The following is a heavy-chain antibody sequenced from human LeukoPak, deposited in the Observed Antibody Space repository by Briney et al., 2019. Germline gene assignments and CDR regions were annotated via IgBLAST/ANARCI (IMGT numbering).Heavy chain of an antibody. CDR1: GGSISSSSYY. Sequence: SETLSLTCTVSGGSISSSSYYWGWIRQPPGKGLEWIVNIYYSGRTYYNPSLKSRVTISVDTSKNQFSLKLSSVTATDTGVYYCARGVSMIVVVIHDWYFDLWGRGTLVTVSS. V-gene: IGHV4-39*01. J-gene: IGHJ2*01. D-gene: IGHD3-22*01. CDR3: ARGVSMIVVVIHDWYFDL. CDR2: IYYSGRT.